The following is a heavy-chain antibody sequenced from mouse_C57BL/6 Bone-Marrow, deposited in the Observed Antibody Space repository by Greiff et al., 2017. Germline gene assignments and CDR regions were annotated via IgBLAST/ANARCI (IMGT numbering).Heavy chain of an antibody. D-gene: IGHD4-1*01. Sequence: QVQLQQSGAELVRPGTSVKVSCKASGYAFTNYLIEWVEQRPGQGLEWIGVINPGSGGTNYNEKFKGKATLTADKSSSTAYMQLSSLTSEDSAVYFCARRVGREYAMDYWGQGTSVTVSS. J-gene: IGHJ4*01. CDR2: INPGSGGT. CDR1: GYAFTNYL. CDR3: ARRVGREYAMDY. V-gene: IGHV1-54*01.